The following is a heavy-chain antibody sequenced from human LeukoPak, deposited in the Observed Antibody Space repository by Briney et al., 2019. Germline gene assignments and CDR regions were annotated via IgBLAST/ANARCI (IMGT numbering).Heavy chain of an antibody. CDR3: ARDNYYDSSGYFDY. CDR2: IIPIFGTA. V-gene: IGHV1-69*05. D-gene: IGHD3-22*01. CDR1: GGTFSSYA. J-gene: IGHJ4*02. Sequence: GASVKVSCKASGGTFSSYAISWVRQAPGQGLEWMGGIIPIFGTANYAQKFQGRVTITTDESTSTAHMELSSLRPEDTAVYYCARDNYYDSSGYFDYWGQGTLVTVSS.